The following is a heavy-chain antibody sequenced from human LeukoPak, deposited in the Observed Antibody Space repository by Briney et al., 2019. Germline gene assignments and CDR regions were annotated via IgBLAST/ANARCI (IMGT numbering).Heavy chain of an antibody. CDR2: IYPSDSDT. CDR1: GYSFTSFW. J-gene: IGHJ6*04. Sequence: GESLKISCKCSGYSFTSFWIGWVRQMPRKGLEWMGIIYPSDSDTRYSPSFQGQVTISADKSINTAYLQWSSLKASDTAMYFCARSSGSYFSVWGKGTTVTVSS. V-gene: IGHV5-51*01. D-gene: IGHD3-10*01. CDR3: ARSSGSYFSV.